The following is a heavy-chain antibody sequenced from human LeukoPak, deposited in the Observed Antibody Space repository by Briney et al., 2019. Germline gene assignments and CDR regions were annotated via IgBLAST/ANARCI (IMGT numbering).Heavy chain of an antibody. J-gene: IGHJ4*02. CDR3: AREGGYSHAFDY. Sequence: GGSLRLSCAASGFTFSSYAMSWVRQAPGKGLELVSVISGSGGSTYYADSVKGRFTISRDNSKNTLYLQMNSLRAEDTAVYYCAREGGYSHAFDYWGQGTLVTVSS. D-gene: IGHD3-22*01. CDR2: ISGSGGST. CDR1: GFTFSSYA. V-gene: IGHV3-23*01.